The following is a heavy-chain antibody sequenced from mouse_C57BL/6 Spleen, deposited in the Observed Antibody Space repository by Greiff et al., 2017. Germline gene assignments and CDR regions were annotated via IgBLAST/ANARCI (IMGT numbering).Heavy chain of an antibody. D-gene: IGHD1-1*01. CDR1: GYTFTSYW. V-gene: IGHV1-53*01. CDR2: INPSNGGT. CDR3: ASPSYYGSSYWYFDV. J-gene: IGHJ1*03. Sequence: VQLQQPGTELVKPGASVKLSCKASGYTFTSYWMHWVKQRPGQGLEWIGNINPSNGGTNYNEKFKSKATLTVDKSYSTAYMQLSSLTSEDSAVYYCASPSYYGSSYWYFDVWGTGTTVTVSS.